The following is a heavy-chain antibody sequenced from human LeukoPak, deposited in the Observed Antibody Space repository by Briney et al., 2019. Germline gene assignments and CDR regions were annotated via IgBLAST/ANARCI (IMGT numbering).Heavy chain of an antibody. Sequence: PGGSLRLSCAASGFTFSSYAMHWVRQAPGKGLEWVAVISYDGSNKYYADSVKGRFTISRDNSKNTLYLQMNSLRAEDTALYYCAKSTSGSWPHGVPFDIWGQGTMVTVSS. V-gene: IGHV3-30*04. CDR1: GFTFSSYA. J-gene: IGHJ3*02. CDR3: AKSTSGSWPHGVPFDI. CDR2: ISYDGSNK. D-gene: IGHD6-13*01.